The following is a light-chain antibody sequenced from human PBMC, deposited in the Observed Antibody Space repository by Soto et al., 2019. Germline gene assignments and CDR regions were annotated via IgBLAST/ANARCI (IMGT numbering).Light chain of an antibody. CDR2: GAS. CDR1: QSISSY. CDR3: QQSYSTPWT. Sequence: DIQMTQSPSSLSASVGDRVTITCRASQSISSYLNWYQQKPGNSPKVLLYGASILQTGVPSRFSGSGSGTDFTLTIRSLQPEDSANYYCQQSYSTPWTFGQGTKVEIK. V-gene: IGKV1-39*01. J-gene: IGKJ1*01.